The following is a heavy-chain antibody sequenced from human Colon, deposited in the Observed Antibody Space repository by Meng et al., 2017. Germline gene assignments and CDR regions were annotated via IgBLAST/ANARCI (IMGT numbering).Heavy chain of an antibody. Sequence: SETLSLTCTVSGYSISSGYYWGWIRQPPGKGLEWIGSIYHSGSTYYNPSLKSRVTISVDTSKNQFSLKLSSVTSAHTAVYYCARDFPVRGVIGYWGQGTLVTVSS. D-gene: IGHD3-10*01. CDR2: IYHSGST. CDR3: ARDFPVRGVIGY. V-gene: IGHV4-38-2*02. J-gene: IGHJ4*02. CDR1: GYSISSGYY.